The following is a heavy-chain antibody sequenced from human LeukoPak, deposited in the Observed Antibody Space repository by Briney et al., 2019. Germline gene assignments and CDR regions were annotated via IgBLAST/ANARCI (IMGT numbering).Heavy chain of an antibody. CDR2: IYPGDSDT. V-gene: IGHV5-51*01. D-gene: IGHD3-10*01. J-gene: IGHJ4*02. Sequence: GESLKISCKGSGYSFTSYWIGWVRQMPGKGLEWMGIIYPGDSDTRYSPSFQGQVTISADKSISTAYLQWSSLKASDTAMYYCARHRDLTYYYGSGSPYFDYWGQGTLVTVSS. CDR3: ARHRDLTYYYGSGSPYFDY. CDR1: GYSFTSYW.